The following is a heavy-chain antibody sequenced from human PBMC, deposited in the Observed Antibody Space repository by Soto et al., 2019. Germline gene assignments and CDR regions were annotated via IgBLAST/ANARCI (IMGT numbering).Heavy chain of an antibody. J-gene: IGHJ6*04. CDR3: ASVGIAVAGTIDYYYGTDV. Sequence: SETLSLTCTVSGGSVSSGSYYWSWIRQPPGKGLEWIGYIYYSGSTNYNPSLKSRVTISVDTSKNQFSLKLSSVTAADTAVYYRASVGIAVAGTIDYYYGTDVWGKGTTVTVSS. V-gene: IGHV4-61*01. CDR2: IYYSGST. CDR1: GGSVSSGSYY. D-gene: IGHD6-19*01.